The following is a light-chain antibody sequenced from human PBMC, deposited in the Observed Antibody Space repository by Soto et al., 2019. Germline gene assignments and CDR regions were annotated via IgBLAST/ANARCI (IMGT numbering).Light chain of an antibody. V-gene: IGKV1-39*01. CDR2: AAS. CDR3: QQRSNWPPIT. J-gene: IGKJ5*01. CDR1: QGISTY. Sequence: IQMTLSPASLSASVRDRVTITCRASQGISTYLNCYQQKPGKAPKLLIYAASSLQSGVPSRFSGSGSGTDFTLTISSLEPEDFAVYYCQQRSNWPPITFGQGTRQEIK.